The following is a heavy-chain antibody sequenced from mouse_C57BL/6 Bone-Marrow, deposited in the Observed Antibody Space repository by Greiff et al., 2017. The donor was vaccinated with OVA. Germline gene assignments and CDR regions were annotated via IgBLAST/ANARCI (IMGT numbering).Heavy chain of an antibody. CDR1: GYTFTTYP. Sequence: VQLQQSGAELVKPGASVKMSCKASGYTFTTYPIEWMKQNHGKSLEWIGNFHTYNDDTKYNEKFKGKVTLTVEKSSSTVYLELSRLTSDDSAVYYCARPGDYDGDWFAYWGQGTLVTVSA. V-gene: IGHV1-47*01. J-gene: IGHJ3*01. CDR2: FHTYNDDT. D-gene: IGHD2-4*01. CDR3: ARPGDYDGDWFAY.